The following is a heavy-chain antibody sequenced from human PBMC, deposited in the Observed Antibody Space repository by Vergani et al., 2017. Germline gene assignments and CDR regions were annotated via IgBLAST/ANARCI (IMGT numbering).Heavy chain of an antibody. Sequence: EVRLVESGGGLVKPGGSLRLSCQVSGFDFSQACMTCVRQGPGKGMEYSGLSKPKTEGGTTHYNAAMKGRVTISRYDSKSVLFLEMTNLAPEDTAVYYCWDTNYATSWEFWGQGSLVTVSS. CDR3: WDTNYATSWEF. D-gene: IGHD2-8*01. CDR1: GFDFSQAC. J-gene: IGHJ4*02. V-gene: IGHV3-15*05. CDR2: SKPKTEGGTT.